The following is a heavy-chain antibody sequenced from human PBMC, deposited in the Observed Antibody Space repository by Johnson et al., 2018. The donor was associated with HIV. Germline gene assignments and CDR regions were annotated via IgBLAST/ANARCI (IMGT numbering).Heavy chain of an antibody. Sequence: QVQLVESGGGLVKAGGSLRLSCAASGFSFGDYAMHWVRQAPGKGLEWVAVIYSGGSTYYADSVKGRFTISRDNSKNTLYLQMNRLKTEDTAVYFCATEPNAFDIWGQGTLVTVSS. CDR3: ATEPNAFDI. V-gene: IGHV3-NL1*01. CDR1: GFSFGDYA. J-gene: IGHJ3*02. CDR2: IYSGGST.